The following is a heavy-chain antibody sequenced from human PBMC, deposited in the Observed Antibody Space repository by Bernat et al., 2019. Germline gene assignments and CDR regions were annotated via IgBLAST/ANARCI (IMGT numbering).Heavy chain of an antibody. CDR2: ISYDGRYK. V-gene: IGHV3-30*04. CDR3: AREMGATKGNAFDF. CDR1: GFTFSSYS. J-gene: IGHJ3*01. D-gene: IGHD1-26*01. Sequence: QVQLMESGGGVVQPGRSLRLSCGASGFTFSSYSMHWVRQAPGKVLEWVAIISYDGRYKYYADSVKGRFTISRDNSKDTVYLQVNSLRAEDTAVYSCAREMGATKGNAFDFWGQGTMLTVSS.